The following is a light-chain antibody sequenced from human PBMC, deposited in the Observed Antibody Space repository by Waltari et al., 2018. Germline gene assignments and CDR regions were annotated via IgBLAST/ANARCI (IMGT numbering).Light chain of an antibody. CDR1: TSDVGRSTL. J-gene: IGLJ3*02. CDR3: CSYAGSTTSVM. Sequence: QSALTQPASASGSPGQSITISCTGTTSDVGRSTLVSWYQHHPGKAPKVIIYEGSKRPSGFSNRFSGSKSGNTASLTISGLQAEDEADYYCCSYAGSTTSVMFGGGTKLTVL. V-gene: IGLV2-23*01. CDR2: EGS.